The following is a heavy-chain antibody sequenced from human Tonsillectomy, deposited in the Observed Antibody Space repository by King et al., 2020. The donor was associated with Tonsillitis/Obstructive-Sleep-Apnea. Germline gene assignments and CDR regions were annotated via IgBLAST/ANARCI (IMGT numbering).Heavy chain of an antibody. Sequence: VQLVESGGGLIQPGGSLRLSWVASGFTFSSYAMSWVRQAPGKGLEWVSTIGDTGIRTYYADSVKGRFTISRESSKNTLYLQMDSLRVEDTAVYYCETDWGSYRQGGYWGQGTLVTVSS. CDR2: IGDTGIRT. D-gene: IGHD3-16*02. V-gene: IGHV3-23*04. J-gene: IGHJ4*02. CDR3: ETDWGSYRQGGY. CDR1: GFTFSSYA.